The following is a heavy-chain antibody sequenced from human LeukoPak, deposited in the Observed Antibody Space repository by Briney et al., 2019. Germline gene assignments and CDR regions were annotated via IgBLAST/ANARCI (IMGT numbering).Heavy chain of an antibody. CDR1: GYSFTSYW. D-gene: IGHD1-26*01. CDR3: AIRYSGSYNDY. CDR2: SYPGDSDT. J-gene: IGHJ4*02. Sequence: GESLKISCKGSGYSFTSYWTGWVRQMPGKGLEWTGISYPGDSDTRYSPSLQGQVTISDDKPLSTTSPQWGGLKASGTRLYHLAIRYSGSYNDYWGPGTLVTVSS. V-gene: IGHV5-51*01.